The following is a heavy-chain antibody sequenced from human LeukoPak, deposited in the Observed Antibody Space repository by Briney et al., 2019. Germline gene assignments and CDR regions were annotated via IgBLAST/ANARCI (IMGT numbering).Heavy chain of an antibody. CDR3: ATRRVWGVVVVAATAPQAFDI. D-gene: IGHD2-15*01. J-gene: IGHJ3*02. CDR1: GFTFSSYG. V-gene: IGHV1-24*01. Sequence: GGSLRLSCAASGFTFSSYGMSWVRQAPGKGLEWMGGFDPEDGETIYAQKFQGRVTMTEDTSTDTAYMELSSLRSEDTAVYYCATRRVWGVVVVAATAPQAFDIWGQGTMVTVSS. CDR2: FDPEDGET.